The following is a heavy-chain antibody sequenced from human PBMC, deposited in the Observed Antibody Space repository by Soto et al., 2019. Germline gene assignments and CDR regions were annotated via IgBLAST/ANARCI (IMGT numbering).Heavy chain of an antibody. V-gene: IGHV4-4*07. CDR3: ARGPRFSDWFDP. Sequence: SETLSLTCTVTGGTIRGYYWTWIRQSAGGGLEWIGRIYSSGSTNYNTSLKSRVTISLDTSMNHFSLRLSSVTAADTAVYYCARGPRFSDWFDPWGQGTLVTVSS. J-gene: IGHJ5*02. CDR1: GGTIRGYY. D-gene: IGHD3-3*01. CDR2: IYSSGST.